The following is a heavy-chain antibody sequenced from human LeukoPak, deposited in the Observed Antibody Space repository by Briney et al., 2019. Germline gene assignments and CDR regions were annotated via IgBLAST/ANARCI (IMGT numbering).Heavy chain of an antibody. Sequence: PSETLSLTCTVSGGSISSFYRSWIRQPPGQGLEWIGDIHTSGSTNHNPSLKGRVAISVDTSKNQFSLMLRSVTAADTAVYYCARYESSASFDPWGQGTLVTVSS. CDR1: GGSISSFY. CDR3: ARYESSASFDP. V-gene: IGHV4-4*09. J-gene: IGHJ5*02. CDR2: IHTSGST. D-gene: IGHD3-22*01.